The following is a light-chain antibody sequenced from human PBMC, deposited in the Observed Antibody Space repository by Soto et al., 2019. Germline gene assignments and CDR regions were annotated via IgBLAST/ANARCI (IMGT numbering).Light chain of an antibody. CDR3: QQSYSTPSWT. V-gene: IGKV1-39*01. J-gene: IGKJ1*01. CDR1: QIISSY. Sequence: DVQITQTPSSLSSSVGDRVTITCPESQIISSYLEWYPVTPGKAPMVLICAASSLQSGVPSRFSGSASRTDFTLTMSKLQLEDFATYDCQQSYSTPSWTFG. CDR2: AAS.